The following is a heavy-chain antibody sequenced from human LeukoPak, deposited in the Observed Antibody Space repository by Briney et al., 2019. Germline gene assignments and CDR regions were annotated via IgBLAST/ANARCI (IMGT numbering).Heavy chain of an antibody. CDR1: GFSISTYE. Sequence: GGSLRLSCAAAGFSISTYEMNWVRQAPGKGLEWVSYFRSSRGTIYYADSVRGRFTVSGDSAKNSLYLQMNSLRADDTAVYYCARGTLLNAFDLWGQGTMVTVSS. D-gene: IGHD1-26*01. CDR3: ARGTLLNAFDL. V-gene: IGHV3-48*03. J-gene: IGHJ3*01. CDR2: FRSSRGTI.